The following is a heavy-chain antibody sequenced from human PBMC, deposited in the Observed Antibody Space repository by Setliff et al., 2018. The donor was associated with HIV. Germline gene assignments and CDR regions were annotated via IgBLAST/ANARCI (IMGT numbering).Heavy chain of an antibody. CDR3: ARGHSHGYGYSGSYGPFDT. CDR2: FDPEDDET. V-gene: IGHV1-24*01. D-gene: IGHD1-26*01. J-gene: IGHJ3*02. Sequence: RASVKVSCKVSGYSLTELSIHWVRQAPGEGLEWMGGFDPEDDETVYAEKFQGRVTITTDESTSTAYMELNSLRSEDTAVYYCARGHSHGYGYSGSYGPFDTWGQGTMVTVSS. CDR1: GYSLTELS.